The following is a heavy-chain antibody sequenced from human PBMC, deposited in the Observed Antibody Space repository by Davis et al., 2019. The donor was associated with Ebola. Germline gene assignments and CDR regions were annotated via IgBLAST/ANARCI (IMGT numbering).Heavy chain of an antibody. D-gene: IGHD6-19*01. Sequence: AASVKVSCKASGGTLRSYAISWVRQAPGQGLEWMGRSIPILGIGNYAQTFKGRVTITADKSTTTVYMELSSLRSEDTAVYYCATDGSAVAGPTWGQGTLVTVSS. CDR3: ATDGSAVAGPT. J-gene: IGHJ4*02. CDR1: GGTLRSYA. V-gene: IGHV1-69*04. CDR2: SIPILGIG.